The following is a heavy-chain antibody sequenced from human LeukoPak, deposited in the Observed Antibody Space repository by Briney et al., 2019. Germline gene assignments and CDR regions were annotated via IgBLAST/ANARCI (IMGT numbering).Heavy chain of an antibody. CDR3: ARHLHDYDWGSYRHFDY. D-gene: IGHD3-16*02. V-gene: IGHV5-51*01. CDR2: IYPGDSDT. J-gene: IGHJ4*02. CDR1: GYSFTSYW. Sequence: GESLKISCKGSGYSFTSYWIGWVRQMPGKGLEWMGIIYPGDSDTRYSPSFQGQVTISADKSISTAYLQWSSLKASDTAMYYCARHLHDYDWGSYRHFDYWGQGTLVTVSS.